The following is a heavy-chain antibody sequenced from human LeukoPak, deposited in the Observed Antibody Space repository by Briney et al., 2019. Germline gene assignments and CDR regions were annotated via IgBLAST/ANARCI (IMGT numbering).Heavy chain of an antibody. CDR2: IYYSGST. V-gene: IGHV4-59*01. Sequence: SETLSLTCTVSGGSISGYYWSWIRQPPGKGLEWIGYIYYSGSTNYNPSLRSRLTISVDTSKNQFSLKLSSVTAADTAVYYCARDNGDYGPFDYWGQGTLVTVSS. CDR1: GGSISGYY. D-gene: IGHD4-17*01. J-gene: IGHJ4*02. CDR3: ARDNGDYGPFDY.